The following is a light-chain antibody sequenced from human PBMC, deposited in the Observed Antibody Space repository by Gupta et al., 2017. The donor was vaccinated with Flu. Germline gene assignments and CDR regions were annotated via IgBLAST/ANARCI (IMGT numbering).Light chain of an antibody. J-gene: IGKJ3*01. CDR1: QTVSSTY. V-gene: IGKV3-20*01. CDR3: QQYQASPVT. CDR2: GAS. Sequence: VFTQSPGTLSLYPGERPTLSCRASQTVSSTYLAWYQQKVGQAPRLLIYGASSRATGIPDRFSGSGSGTDFTLTISRLEPEDFAVYYCQQYQASPVTFGPGTKVDIK.